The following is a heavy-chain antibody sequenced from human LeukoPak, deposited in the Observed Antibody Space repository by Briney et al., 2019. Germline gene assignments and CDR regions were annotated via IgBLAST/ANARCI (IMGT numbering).Heavy chain of an antibody. CDR1: GFTFDDYG. D-gene: IGHD3-22*01. Sequence: GGSLRLSCAASGFTFDDYGMSWVRQAPGKGLEWVSAINWNGGSTGYADSVKGRFTISRDNAKNSLYLQMNSLRAEDTAVYYCAKGFIGVRNYYDSSGTFYWGQGTLVTVSS. CDR3: AKGFIGVRNYYDSSGTFY. CDR2: INWNGGST. V-gene: IGHV3-20*04. J-gene: IGHJ4*02.